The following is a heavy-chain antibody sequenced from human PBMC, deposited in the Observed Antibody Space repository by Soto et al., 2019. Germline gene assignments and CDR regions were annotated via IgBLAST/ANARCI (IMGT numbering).Heavy chain of an antibody. Sequence: PGGSLRLSCAASGFTFSSYAMSWVRQAPGKGLEWVSAISGSGGSTYYADSVKGRFTISRDNSKNTLYLQMNSLRAEDTAVYYCAKDRLPLTVTGGEYYFDYWGQGTLVTVSS. J-gene: IGHJ4*02. CDR2: ISGSGGST. V-gene: IGHV3-23*01. CDR1: GFTFSSYA. D-gene: IGHD4-4*01. CDR3: AKDRLPLTVTGGEYYFDY.